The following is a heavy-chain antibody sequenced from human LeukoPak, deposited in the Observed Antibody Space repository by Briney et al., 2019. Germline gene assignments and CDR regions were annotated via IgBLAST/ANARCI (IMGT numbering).Heavy chain of an antibody. J-gene: IGHJ5*02. Sequence: GGSLRLSCAASGFTVSSNYMHWVRKAPGKGLELVSVIYSGCRTYYAESVKGRFTISSDSSTNTLFLQMNSLRAEDTAIYYCARDLVVAGLVPWGQGTLVLVSS. CDR2: IYSGCRT. CDR3: ARDLVVAGLVP. V-gene: IGHV3-66*01. CDR1: GFTVSSNY. D-gene: IGHD3-22*01.